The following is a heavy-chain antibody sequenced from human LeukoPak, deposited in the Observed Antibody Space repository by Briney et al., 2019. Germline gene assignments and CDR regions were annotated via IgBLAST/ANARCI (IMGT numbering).Heavy chain of an antibody. Sequence: GASVKVSCKTSGYTFTSYGISWVRQAPGQGLEGMGWINPNNGNTDYAQRLQGGLTVTKDTSTSTAYMELRSLRSDDTALYYCARDVGQYCSGGSCYPLDYWGQGTLVTVSS. CDR3: ARDVGQYCSGGSCYPLDY. CDR2: INPNNGNT. J-gene: IGHJ4*02. CDR1: GYTFTSYG. V-gene: IGHV1-18*04. D-gene: IGHD2-15*01.